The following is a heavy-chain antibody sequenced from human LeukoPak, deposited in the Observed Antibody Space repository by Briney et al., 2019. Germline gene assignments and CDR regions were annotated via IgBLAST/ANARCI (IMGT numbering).Heavy chain of an antibody. V-gene: IGHV4-31*03. CDR1: GDSISSGAYY. D-gene: IGHD3-16*02. CDR2: IYYSGST. J-gene: IGHJ4*02. CDR3: ARGSPYVWVSFRYHYDC. Sequence: SETLSLTCTVSGDSISSGAYYWSWIRQHPGKGLEWIGRIYYSGSTYYNPSLKSRVTISVDTSTSQFSLKLNSVTAADTAVYYCARGSPYVWVSFRYHYDCWGQGTLVTVSS.